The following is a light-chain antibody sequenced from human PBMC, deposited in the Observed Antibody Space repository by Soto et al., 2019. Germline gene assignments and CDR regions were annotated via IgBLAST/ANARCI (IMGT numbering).Light chain of an antibody. J-gene: IGKJ3*01. CDR3: QQRSISFC. Sequence: EIVLTQSPATLSLSPGERATLSCRASQSVSSYLAWYQQKPGQAPRLLIYDASNRATGIPARFSGSGSGTDFTLTISSLEPEDFAVYYCQQRSISFCFGPGTKVDIK. CDR2: DAS. V-gene: IGKV3-11*01. CDR1: QSVSSY.